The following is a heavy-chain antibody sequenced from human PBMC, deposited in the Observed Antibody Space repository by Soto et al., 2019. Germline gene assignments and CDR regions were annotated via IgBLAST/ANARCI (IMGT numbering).Heavy chain of an antibody. Sequence: QVQLVESGGGEVQPGRTLRLSCAASGFTFGHYAMHWVRQAPGKGLEWVALMSYYGSNEYYADSVKGRFTISRDNSKNTLYLQMNSLRAEDTAVYYCAKDGSHNFDYWGQGTLVTVSS. J-gene: IGHJ4*02. CDR1: GFTFGHYA. CDR2: MSYYGSNE. CDR3: AKDGSHNFDY. D-gene: IGHD1-26*01. V-gene: IGHV3-30*18.